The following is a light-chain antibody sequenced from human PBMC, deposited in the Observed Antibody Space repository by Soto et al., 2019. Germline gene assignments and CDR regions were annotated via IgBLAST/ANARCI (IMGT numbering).Light chain of an antibody. V-gene: IGLV2-14*03. CDR3: TSYTSSSTLEV. CDR2: DVS. CDR1: SSDVGGYNY. J-gene: IGLJ2*01. Sequence: QSALTQPASVSGSPGQSITISCTGTSSDVGGYNYVSWYQHHPGKAPKLMIYDVSYRPSGVSNRFSGSKSGNTASLTISGRQAEDEADYYCTSYTSSSTLEVFGGGTKLTVL.